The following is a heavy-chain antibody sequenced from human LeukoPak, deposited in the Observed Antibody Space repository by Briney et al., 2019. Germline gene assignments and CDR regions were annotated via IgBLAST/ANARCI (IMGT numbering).Heavy chain of an antibody. Sequence: GGSLRLSCAASGFTFSTYAMTWVRQAPGKGLEWVSGLSGSGSTTYYADSVKGRFTISRDNAKNSLYLQMNSLRAEDTAVYYCARDEVATISLDYWGQGTLVTVSS. V-gene: IGHV3-23*01. CDR1: GFTFSTYA. D-gene: IGHD5-12*01. CDR3: ARDEVATISLDY. J-gene: IGHJ4*02. CDR2: LSGSGSTT.